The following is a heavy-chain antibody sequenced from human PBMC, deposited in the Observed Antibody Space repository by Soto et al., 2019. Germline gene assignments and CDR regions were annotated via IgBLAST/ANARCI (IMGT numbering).Heavy chain of an antibody. Sequence: GLTLVNPTQTLTLACTFSGFSLSTSGVGVGWIRQPPGKALEWLALIYWNDDKRYSPSLKSRLTITKDTSKNQVVLTMTNMDPVDTAVYYCARDLRTPWGQGPLVTVSS. V-gene: IGHV2-5*01. J-gene: IGHJ5*02. CDR1: GFSLSTSGVG. CDR3: ARDLRTP. CDR2: IYWNDDK.